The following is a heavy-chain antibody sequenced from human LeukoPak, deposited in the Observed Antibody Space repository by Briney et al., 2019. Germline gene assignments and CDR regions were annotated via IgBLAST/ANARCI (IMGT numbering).Heavy chain of an antibody. Sequence: GGSLRLSCAASGFTFSSYSMNWVRQAPRRGLEWVSYISSSSSTIYYADSVKGRFTISRDNAKNSLYLQMNSLRAEDTAVYYCASLEDSSGYYPLDYWGQGTLVTVSS. D-gene: IGHD3-22*01. CDR2: ISSSSSTI. V-gene: IGHV3-48*04. J-gene: IGHJ4*02. CDR3: ASLEDSSGYYPLDY. CDR1: GFTFSSYS.